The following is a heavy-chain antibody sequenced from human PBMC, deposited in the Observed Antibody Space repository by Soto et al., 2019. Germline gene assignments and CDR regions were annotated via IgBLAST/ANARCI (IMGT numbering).Heavy chain of an antibody. J-gene: IGHJ4*02. CDR1: GGSISSGGYY. Sequence: QVQLQESGPGLVKPSQTLSLTCTVSGGSISSGGYYWSWIRQHPGKGLGWIGYIYYSGSTYYNPSLKSRVTISVDTSKNQFSLKLSSVTAADTAVYYCAREDYGAAGGVDYWGQGTLVTVSS. D-gene: IGHD4-17*01. CDR3: AREDYGAAGGVDY. CDR2: IYYSGST. V-gene: IGHV4-31*03.